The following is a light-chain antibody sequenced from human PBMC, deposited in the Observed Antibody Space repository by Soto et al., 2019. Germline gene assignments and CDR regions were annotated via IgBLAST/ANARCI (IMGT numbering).Light chain of an antibody. CDR1: QSVSSN. J-gene: IGKJ2*01. Sequence: EIVMTQSPATLSVSPGERATLSCRASQSVSSNLAWYQQKPGQAPRLLIYGASTRATAIPARFSGSGSGTEFTLTISSLQSEDFAVYYCQQYNNWPPYTFGKGTKVDIK. CDR2: GAS. V-gene: IGKV3-15*01. CDR3: QQYNNWPPYT.